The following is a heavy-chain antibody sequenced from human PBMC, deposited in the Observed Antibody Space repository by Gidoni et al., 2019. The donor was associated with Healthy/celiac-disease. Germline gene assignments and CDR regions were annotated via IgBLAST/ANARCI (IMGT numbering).Heavy chain of an antibody. Sequence: EVQLVESGGGLVKPGGSLRLSCAASGFTFSSYSMNWVRQAQGKGLGWVSSISSSSSYIYYADSVKGRFTISRDNAKNSLYLQMNSLRAEDTAVYYCASGYKYSSSKGFYFDYWGQGTLVTVSS. J-gene: IGHJ4*02. D-gene: IGHD6-6*01. CDR1: GFTFSSYS. V-gene: IGHV3-21*01. CDR2: ISSSSSYI. CDR3: ASGYKYSSSKGFYFDY.